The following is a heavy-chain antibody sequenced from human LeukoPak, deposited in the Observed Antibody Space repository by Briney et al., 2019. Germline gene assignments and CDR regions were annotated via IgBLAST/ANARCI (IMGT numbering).Heavy chain of an antibody. V-gene: IGHV3-48*02. D-gene: IGHD7-27*01. Sequence: GGSLRLSCAASGFIFSPYAMNWVRQAPGRGLEWVSYISSTYNIYYSDSVRGRFTISRDNAKNSVYLQMNSLRDEDTTVYYCARDHNWGFDFWGQGTLVAVSS. CDR1: GFIFSPYA. J-gene: IGHJ4*02. CDR3: ARDHNWGFDF. CDR2: ISSTYNI.